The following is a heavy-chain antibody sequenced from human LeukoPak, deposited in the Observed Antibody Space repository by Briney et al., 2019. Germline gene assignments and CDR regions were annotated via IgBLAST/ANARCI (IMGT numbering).Heavy chain of an antibody. CDR3: ARVDYDFWSGSPDAFDI. CDR2: IYTSGST. Sequence: SQTLSLTCTVSGGSISSGSYYWSWIRQPAGKGLEWIGRIYTSGSTNYNPSLKSRVTISVDTSKNQFSLKLSSLTAADTAVYYCARVDYDFWSGSPDAFDIWGQGTMVTVSS. D-gene: IGHD3-3*01. CDR1: GGSISSGSYY. J-gene: IGHJ3*02. V-gene: IGHV4-61*02.